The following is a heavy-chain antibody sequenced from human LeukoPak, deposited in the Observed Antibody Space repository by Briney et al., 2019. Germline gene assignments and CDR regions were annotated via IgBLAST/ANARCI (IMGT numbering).Heavy chain of an antibody. CDR2: INHSGST. CDR1: GGSFSGYY. D-gene: IGHD5-18*01. Sequence: SWATLPLTWAVGGGSFSGYYWRGIRQPRGKGQEWIGEINHSGSTNYNPSLKSRVTISVVTSKNQFSLKLSSVTAADTAVYYCARVSYGYYYGMDVWGKGTTVTVSS. V-gene: IGHV4-34*01. J-gene: IGHJ6*04. CDR3: ARVSYGYYYGMDV.